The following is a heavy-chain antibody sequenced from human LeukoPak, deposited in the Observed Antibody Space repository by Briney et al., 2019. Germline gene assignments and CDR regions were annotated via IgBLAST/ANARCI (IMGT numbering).Heavy chain of an antibody. D-gene: IGHD6-19*01. Sequence: GGSLRLSCAASGLIFRNYGLQGVRQAARRGLTGVAVILHEGCNQHYADSVKGRFTISRDNSKNTLYLQMNSMRAEDTAVYYCAKDLSSRWYSSGWGYYFDYWGQGTLVTVSS. J-gene: IGHJ4*02. CDR3: AKDLSSRWYSSGWGYYFDY. CDR2: ILHEGCNQ. V-gene: IGHV3-30*18. CDR1: GLIFRNYG.